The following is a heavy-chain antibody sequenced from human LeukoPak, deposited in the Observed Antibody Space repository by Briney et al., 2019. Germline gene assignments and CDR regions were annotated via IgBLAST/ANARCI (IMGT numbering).Heavy chain of an antibody. J-gene: IGHJ6*02. D-gene: IGHD3-22*01. CDR1: GGSFTDYY. CDR2: IDHRGSI. Sequence: SETLSLTCVVNGGSFTDYYWTWIRQAPGNGLEWVGDIDHRGSIDYNPSLKSRVTISVDTSKNQFSLRLSSVTAADTAVYYCARGLVVVTMTSSIMDVWGQGTTVTVSS. CDR3: ARGLVVVTMTSSIMDV. V-gene: IGHV4-34*01.